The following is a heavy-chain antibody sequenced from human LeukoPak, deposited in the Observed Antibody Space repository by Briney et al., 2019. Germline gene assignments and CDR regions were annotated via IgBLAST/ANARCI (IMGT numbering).Heavy chain of an antibody. J-gene: IGHJ6*03. D-gene: IGHD2-15*01. CDR2: IYTSGST. V-gene: IGHV4-61*02. CDR3: ARFPGSAEYRHYYYMDV. CDR1: GGSISSGSYY. Sequence: SQTLSLTCTVSGGSISSGSYYWSWILQPAGKALEWIGRIYTSGSTKYNPSLKSRVTISVDLSKNQFSLKLSSVTAADTAVYYCARFPGSAEYRHYYYMDVWGKGTTVTVSS.